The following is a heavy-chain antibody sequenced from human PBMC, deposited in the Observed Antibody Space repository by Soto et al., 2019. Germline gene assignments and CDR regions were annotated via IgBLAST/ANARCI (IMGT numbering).Heavy chain of an antibody. D-gene: IGHD6-13*01. V-gene: IGHV4-34*01. Sequence: PSETLSLTCAVYGGSFSGYYWSWIRQPPGKGLEWIGEINHSGSTNYNPSLKSRVTISVDTSKNQFSLKLSSVTAADTAVYYCARGYSSSWPGNWFEPWGQGTLVTVSS. J-gene: IGHJ5*02. CDR3: ARGYSSSWPGNWFEP. CDR2: INHSGST. CDR1: GGSFSGYY.